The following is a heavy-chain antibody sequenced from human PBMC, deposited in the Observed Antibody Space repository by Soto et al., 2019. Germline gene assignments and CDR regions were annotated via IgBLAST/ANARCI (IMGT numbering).Heavy chain of an antibody. Sequence: PGGSLRLSCAASGFTFSSYGMHWFRQAPGKGLEWVAVIWYDGSNKYYADSVKGRFTISRDNSKNTLYLQMNSLRAEDTAVYYWARDDYRKKSPFDLWGQGNKVTVYS. V-gene: IGHV3-33*01. CDR3: ARDDYRKKSPFDL. J-gene: IGHJ4*02. CDR2: IWYDGSNK. D-gene: IGHD4-4*01. CDR1: GFTFSSYG.